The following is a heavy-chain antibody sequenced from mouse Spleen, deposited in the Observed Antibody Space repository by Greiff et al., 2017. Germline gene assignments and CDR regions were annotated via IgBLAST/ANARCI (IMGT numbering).Heavy chain of an antibody. V-gene: IGHV5-17*01. D-gene: IGHD2-14*01. CDR2: ISSGSSTI. CDR3: ARDYRYDGRVFDY. Sequence: EVKLVESGGGLVKPGGSLKLSCAASGFTFSDYGMHWVRQAPEKGLEWVAYISSGSSTIYYADTVKGRYTISRDNAKNTLFLQMTSLRSEDTAMYYCARDYRYDGRVFDYWGQGTTLTVSS. J-gene: IGHJ2*01. CDR1: GFTFSDYG.